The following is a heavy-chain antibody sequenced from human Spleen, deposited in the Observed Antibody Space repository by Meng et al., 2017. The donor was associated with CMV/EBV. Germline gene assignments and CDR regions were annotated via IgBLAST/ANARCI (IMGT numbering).Heavy chain of an antibody. CDR1: GFSVSSNY. D-gene: IGHD3-22*01. J-gene: IGHJ4*02. V-gene: IGHV3-66*02. CDR2: IYSGGST. CDR3: ARDPTQFYYDSNGYYPDY. Sequence: GGSLRLSCAGSGFSVSSNYMNWVRQAPGKGLEWVSVIYSGGSTYYADSVKGRFTISRDNSKNTLYLQMNSLRVDDTAVYYCARDPTQFYYDSNGYYPDYWGQGTQVTVSS.